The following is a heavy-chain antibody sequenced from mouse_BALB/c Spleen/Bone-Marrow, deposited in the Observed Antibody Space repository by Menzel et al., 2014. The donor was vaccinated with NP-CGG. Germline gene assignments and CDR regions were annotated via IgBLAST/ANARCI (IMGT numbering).Heavy chain of an antibody. V-gene: IGHV1-5*01. J-gene: IGHJ3*01. CDR3: TRCGVYDYDGGFAY. Sequence: EVKLMESGTVLARPGAFVKMSCKASGYSFISYWMHWVKQRPGQGLEWIGAIYPGNSDASYNQKVKGKAKLTAVTSASTAYMELISLTNEDSAVYYCTRCGVYDYDGGFAYWGQGTLVTVSA. CDR1: GYSFISYW. CDR2: IYPGNSDA. D-gene: IGHD2-4*01.